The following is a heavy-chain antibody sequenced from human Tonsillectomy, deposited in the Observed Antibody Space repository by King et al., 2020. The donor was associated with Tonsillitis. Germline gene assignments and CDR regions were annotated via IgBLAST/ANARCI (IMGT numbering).Heavy chain of an antibody. V-gene: IGHV3-11*01. J-gene: IGHJ6*02. CDR1: GFTLSDHY. Sequence: VQLVESGGGLVQPGGSLRLSCAASGFTLSDHYMSWIRQAPGKGLDWVSYISNSGRGLENADSVKGRFTISRDNAKNSLYLQMNSLRAEDTAVYYCARGHYGMDVWGQGTTVTVSS. CDR2: ISNSGRGL. CDR3: ARGHYGMDV.